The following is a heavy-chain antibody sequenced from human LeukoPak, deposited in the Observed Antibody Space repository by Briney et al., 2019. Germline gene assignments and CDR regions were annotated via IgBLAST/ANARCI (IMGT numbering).Heavy chain of an antibody. CDR3: ARVPGIAATAYYYYAMDV. D-gene: IGHD6-13*01. J-gene: IGHJ6*02. V-gene: IGHV3-30-3*01. CDR1: GFTFSSYA. CDR2: LSYDGSNT. Sequence: GGSLRLSCAASGFTFSSYAMHWVRQAPGKGLEWVAVLSYDGSNTYHADSVKGRFTISRDNSKNTLCLQMNSLRPEDTAVYYCARVPGIAATAYYYYAMDVWGQGTTVTVSS.